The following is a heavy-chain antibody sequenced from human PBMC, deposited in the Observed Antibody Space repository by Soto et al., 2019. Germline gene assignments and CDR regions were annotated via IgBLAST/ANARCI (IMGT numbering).Heavy chain of an antibody. J-gene: IGHJ6*03. D-gene: IGHD5-12*01. Sequence: QVQLQESGPGLVKPSETLSLTCTVSGGSISSYYWSWIRQPPGKGLEWIGYIYYSGSTNYNPSLKSRVTISVDTSKHQFSLKLSSVTAADTAVYYCARRGWGVATIAYYYYMDVWGKGTTVTVSS. CDR1: GGSISSYY. CDR3: ARRGWGVATIAYYYYMDV. CDR2: IYYSGST. V-gene: IGHV4-59*08.